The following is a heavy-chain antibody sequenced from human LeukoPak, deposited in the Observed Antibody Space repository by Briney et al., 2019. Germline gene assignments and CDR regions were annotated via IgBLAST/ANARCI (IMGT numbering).Heavy chain of an antibody. V-gene: IGHV3-7*03. D-gene: IGHD3-10*01. J-gene: IGHJ4*02. CDR3: AREDWFHFDY. CDR1: GFAFSSSW. CDR2: INKDATAK. Sequence: GGSLRLSCAASGFAFSSSWMSWVRQAPGKGLEWVANINKDATAKYYVDSVKGRFTIFRDNAKNSLYLQMNGLRAEDTAVYYCAREDWFHFDYWGQGTLVTVSS.